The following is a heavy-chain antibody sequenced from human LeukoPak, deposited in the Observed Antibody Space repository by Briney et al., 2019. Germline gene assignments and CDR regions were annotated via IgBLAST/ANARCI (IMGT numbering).Heavy chain of an antibody. D-gene: IGHD3-9*01. CDR3: AKVASTYDTLTGAIDG. J-gene: IGHJ4*02. V-gene: IGHV3-9*01. CDR1: GFTFADYA. Sequence: GGSLRLSCAASGFTFADYAMQWVRQGPGKGLEWVSGISWSSGTIAYADSVKGRFIISRDNAKKSLYLQLNSLGAEDTAFYYCAKVASTYDTLTGAIDGWGQGILVTVSS. CDR2: ISWSSGTI.